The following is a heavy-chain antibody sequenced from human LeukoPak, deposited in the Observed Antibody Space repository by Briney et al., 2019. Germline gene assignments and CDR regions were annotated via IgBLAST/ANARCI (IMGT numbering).Heavy chain of an antibody. CDR2: MNPNSGNT. V-gene: IGHV1-8*01. Sequence: GASVKVSCKASGYTFTSYDINWVRQATGPGLEWMGWMNPNSGNTGYAQKFQGRVTMTRNTSISTAYMELSSLRSEGTAVYYCARGRYSSGWFDYWGQGTLVTVSS. D-gene: IGHD6-19*01. J-gene: IGHJ4*02. CDR1: GYTFTSYD. CDR3: ARGRYSSGWFDY.